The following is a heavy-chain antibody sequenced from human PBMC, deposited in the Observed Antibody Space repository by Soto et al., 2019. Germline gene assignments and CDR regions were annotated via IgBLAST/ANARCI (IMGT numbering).Heavy chain of an antibody. J-gene: IGHJ4*02. CDR3: ARRGSGSYYDY. CDR1: GFTFSSYA. CDR2: ISGSGGST. V-gene: IGHV3-23*01. D-gene: IGHD1-26*01. Sequence: EVQLLESGGGLVQPGGSLRLSCAASGFTFSSYAMRWVRQAPGKGLEWVSAISGSGGSTYYADSVKGRFTISRDNSKNTLYLQMNLLRAEDTAVYYCARRGSGSYYDYWGQGTLVTVSS.